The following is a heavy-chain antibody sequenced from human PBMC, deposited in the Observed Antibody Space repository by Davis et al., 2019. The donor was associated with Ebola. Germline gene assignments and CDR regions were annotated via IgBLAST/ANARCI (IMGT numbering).Heavy chain of an antibody. Sequence: HTGGSLRLSCAASGFTFNNHWMHWVRHAPGKGLVWVSRINSDGSSTNYADSVKGRFTISRDNANYFLYLQMNSLRTDDTALYFCAKDYCMSGRCYSDFWGQGTLVTVPS. D-gene: IGHD2-15*01. V-gene: IGHV3-74*01. CDR1: GFTFNNHW. CDR3: AKDYCMSGRCYSDF. J-gene: IGHJ4*02. CDR2: INSDGSST.